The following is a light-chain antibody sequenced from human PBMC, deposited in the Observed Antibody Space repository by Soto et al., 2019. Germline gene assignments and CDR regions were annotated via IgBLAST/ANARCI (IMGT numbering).Light chain of an antibody. J-gene: IGLJ1*01. Sequence: QSVLTQPPSASGTPGQRVTISCSGSSSNIGSNTVNWYQQLPGTAPKLLIYSHNHRPSGVPDRFSGSKSGTSASLAISGLQSEDEGDYYCAAWDDSLNGYVFGTGTKLTVL. CDR2: SHN. V-gene: IGLV1-44*01. CDR3: AAWDDSLNGYV. CDR1: SSNIGSNT.